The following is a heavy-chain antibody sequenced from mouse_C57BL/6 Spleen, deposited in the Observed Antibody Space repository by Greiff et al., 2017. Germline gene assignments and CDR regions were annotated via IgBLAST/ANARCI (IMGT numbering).Heavy chain of an antibody. Sequence: QVQLQQSGAELVKPGASVKISCKASGYAFSSYWMNWVKQRPGKGLEWIGQIYPGDGDTNYSGKFKGKATLTADKSSSTAYMQLSSRTSEDSAVYFCARIRSMMVTPYWYFDVWGTGTTVTVSS. J-gene: IGHJ1*03. CDR1: GYAFSSYW. CDR2: IYPGDGDT. CDR3: ARIRSMMVTPYWYFDV. D-gene: IGHD2-3*01. V-gene: IGHV1-80*01.